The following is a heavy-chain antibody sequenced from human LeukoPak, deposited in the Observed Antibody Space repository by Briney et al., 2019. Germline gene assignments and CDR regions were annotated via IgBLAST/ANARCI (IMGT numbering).Heavy chain of an antibody. J-gene: IGHJ4*02. Sequence: GGSLTLSCAASGFSFSDYYMSWIRQAPGKGLEWLSYISSSSSYTNYPDSVKGRFTMSRDNAKHSLNLQMNSLRAEDTAVYYCARGRRWIAAVGPDYWGQGTLVTVSS. CDR1: GFSFSDYY. CDR2: ISSSSSYT. D-gene: IGHD6-13*01. CDR3: ARGRRWIAAVGPDY. V-gene: IGHV3-11*05.